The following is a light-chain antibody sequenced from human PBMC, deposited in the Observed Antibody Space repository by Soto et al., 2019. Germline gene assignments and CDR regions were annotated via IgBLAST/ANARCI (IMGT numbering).Light chain of an antibody. Sequence: IVLTQSPGTLSLSPWERATLSCRASQSVSSSYLAWYQQKPGQAPRLLIYGASSRATGIPDRFSGSGSGTEFTLTISSLQSEDFAVYYCQQYSNWPPITFGQGTRLEIK. CDR1: QSVSSSY. V-gene: IGKV3-20*01. CDR2: GAS. J-gene: IGKJ5*01. CDR3: QQYSNWPPIT.